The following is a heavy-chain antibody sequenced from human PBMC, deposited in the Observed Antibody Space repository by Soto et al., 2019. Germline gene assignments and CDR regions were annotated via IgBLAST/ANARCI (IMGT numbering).Heavy chain of an antibody. CDR3: AKELVRSPHPWYYDSSGYAPTGAFDI. Sequence: GGSLRLSCTASGFTFSSYGTHWVRQAPGKGLEWVAVISYDGNNKYYGDSVKGRFTISRDNSKSTVYLQMNSLRAEDTAVYYCAKELVRSPHPWYYDSSGYAPTGAFDIWGQGTMVTVSS. J-gene: IGHJ3*02. D-gene: IGHD3-22*01. CDR2: ISYDGNNK. CDR1: GFTFSSYG. V-gene: IGHV3-30*18.